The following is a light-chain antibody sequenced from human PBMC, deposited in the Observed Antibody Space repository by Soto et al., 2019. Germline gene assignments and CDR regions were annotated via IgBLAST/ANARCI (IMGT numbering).Light chain of an antibody. CDR3: QQSYSTPPLT. Sequence: DIETTQSPSSLSASVGDTVTITCRASQGIKSYLNWYQQKPGKAPKLLIYGASSLQSGVPSRFSGSGSGTDFTLTISSLQHEDYATYYCQQSYSTPPLTFGGGTKVEIK. V-gene: IGKV1-39*01. J-gene: IGKJ4*01. CDR2: GAS. CDR1: QGIKSY.